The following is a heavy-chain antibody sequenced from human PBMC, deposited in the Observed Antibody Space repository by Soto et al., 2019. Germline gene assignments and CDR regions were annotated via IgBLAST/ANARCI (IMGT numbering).Heavy chain of an antibody. CDR3: ASCTRGYSYGYGY. Sequence: SETLSLTCTVSGGSISSSSYYWGWIGQPPGKGLEWIGSIYYSGSTYYNPSLKSRVTISLDTSKNQFSLKLSSVTAADTAVYYCASCTRGYSYGYGYWGPGTLVNVSS. D-gene: IGHD5-18*01. CDR2: IYYSGST. V-gene: IGHV4-39*01. CDR1: GGSISSSSYY. J-gene: IGHJ4*02.